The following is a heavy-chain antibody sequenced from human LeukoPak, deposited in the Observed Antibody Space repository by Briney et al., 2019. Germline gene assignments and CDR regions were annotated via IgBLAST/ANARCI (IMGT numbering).Heavy chain of an antibody. CDR3: ARDWGYYDSVGYCDY. V-gene: IGHV1-2*02. CDR1: GYTFTGYY. CDR2: INPNSGVT. J-gene: IGHJ4*02. Sequence: ASVKVSCKASGYTFTGYYMHWVRQAPGQGLEWMGCINPNSGVTNYVQKFQGRVTMTRDTSISTAYMELSRLRSDDTAVYYCARDWGYYDSVGYCDYWGQGTLVTVSS. D-gene: IGHD3-22*01.